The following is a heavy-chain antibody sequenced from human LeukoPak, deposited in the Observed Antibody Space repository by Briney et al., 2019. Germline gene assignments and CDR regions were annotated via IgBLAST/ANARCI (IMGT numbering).Heavy chain of an antibody. Sequence: GGSLRLSCAASGFTFSSYAMSWVRQAPGKGLERVSAISGSGGSTYYADSVKGRFTISRDNSKSTLYLQMNSLRAEDTAVYYCAKRVRGVIISWFDPWGQGTLVTVSS. CDR3: AKRVRGVIISWFDP. CDR1: GFTFSSYA. J-gene: IGHJ5*02. V-gene: IGHV3-23*01. CDR2: ISGSGGST. D-gene: IGHD3-10*01.